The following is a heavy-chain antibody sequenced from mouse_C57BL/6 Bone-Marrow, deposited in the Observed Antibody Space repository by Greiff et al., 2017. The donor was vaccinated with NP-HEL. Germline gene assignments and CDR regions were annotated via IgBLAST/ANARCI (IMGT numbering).Heavy chain of an antibody. CDR1: GYTFTSYW. CDR2: IHPSDSDT. CDR3: AHDGFWYFDV. J-gene: IGHJ1*03. Sequence: QVQLQQSGAELVKPGASVKLSCKASGYTFTSYWMHWVKQRPGQGLEWIGRIHPSDSDTNYNQKFKGKATLTVDKSSSTAYMQISSLTSEDSAVYYCAHDGFWYFDVWGTGTPVTVSS. D-gene: IGHD2-3*01. V-gene: IGHV1-74*01.